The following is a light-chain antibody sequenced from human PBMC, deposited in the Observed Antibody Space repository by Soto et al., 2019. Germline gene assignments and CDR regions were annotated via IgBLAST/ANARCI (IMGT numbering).Light chain of an antibody. J-gene: IGKJ1*01. CDR1: QSLLHSNGYNY. CDR2: LRS. Sequence: DIVMTQSPLSLPVTPGEPASISCRSSQSLLHSNGYNYLDWYLQKPGQSPQLLIYLRSNRASGVPDRFSGSGSGTDFTLKISRVEAADVGVYYCMQALQTPWTFGQGTKVEIK. CDR3: MQALQTPWT. V-gene: IGKV2-28*01.